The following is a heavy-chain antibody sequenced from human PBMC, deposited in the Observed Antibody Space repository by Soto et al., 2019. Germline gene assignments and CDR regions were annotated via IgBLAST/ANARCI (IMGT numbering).Heavy chain of an antibody. D-gene: IGHD3-22*01. CDR3: ARGWGYDSTDYYYAY. CDR2: IIPIFGTA. CDR1: GGSFNRHT. J-gene: IGHJ4*02. Sequence: QVQLVQSGAEVRKPGSSVRVSCKASGGSFNRHTISWVRQAPGQGLEWMGGIIPIFGTANHAQKFQGRVTIFADEPTSTVYMELSSLRSDDTAIYYCARGWGYDSTDYYYAYWGQGTLVIVSS. V-gene: IGHV1-69*01.